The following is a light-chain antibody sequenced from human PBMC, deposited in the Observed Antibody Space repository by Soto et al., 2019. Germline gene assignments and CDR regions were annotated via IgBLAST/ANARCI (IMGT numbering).Light chain of an antibody. CDR3: SSYTSSSPLV. CDR2: EVS. Sequence: QSALTQPAPVSGSPGQSITISCTGTSSDVGGYNYVSWYQHHPGKAPKLMIYEVSNRPSGVSNRFSGSKSGNTASLTISGLQAEDEADYYCSSYTSSSPLVFGTGTKLTVL. CDR1: SSDVGGYNY. J-gene: IGLJ1*01. V-gene: IGLV2-14*01.